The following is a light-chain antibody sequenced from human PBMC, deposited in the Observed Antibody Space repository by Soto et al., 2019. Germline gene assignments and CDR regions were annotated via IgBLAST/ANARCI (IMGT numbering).Light chain of an antibody. CDR3: AAWDDSLNGLV. V-gene: IGLV1-44*01. J-gene: IGLJ2*01. CDR2: SNN. Sequence: QSVLTQPPSASGTPGQRVTISCSGRSSDIGSNTVNWYQQLPGTAPKLLIYSNNQRPSGVPDRFSGSRSGTSASLGISGLQSEDEADYYCAAWDDSLNGLVFGGGTKLTVL. CDR1: SSDIGSNT.